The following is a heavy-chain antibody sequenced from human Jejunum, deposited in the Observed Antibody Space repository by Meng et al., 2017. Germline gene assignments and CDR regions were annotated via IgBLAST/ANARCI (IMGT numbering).Heavy chain of an antibody. J-gene: IGHJ4*02. CDR3: ARAIVLSGYFDY. Sequence: GESLMISCAASGFTFSSYSMNWVRQAPGKGLEWVALISYHGSNKYYADSVMGRFTISRDNSKNTLYLQMGSLRAEDMAVYYCARAIVLSGYFDYWGQGTLVTVSS. CDR2: ISYHGSNK. CDR1: GFTFSSYS. V-gene: IGHV3-30*03. D-gene: IGHD2-8*01.